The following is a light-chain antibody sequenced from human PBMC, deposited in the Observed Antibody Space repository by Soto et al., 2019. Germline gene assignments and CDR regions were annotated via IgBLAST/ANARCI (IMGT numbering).Light chain of an antibody. CDR2: EDS. CDR3: QSYAASDLII. V-gene: IGLV6-57*04. CDR1: SGSIVSNY. J-gene: IGLJ2*01. Sequence: NFMLTQPPSVSESPGKTVTISCTRSSGSIVSNYVQCYQQRPVSAPSTIIFEDSQRPTGVPDRFSGSIDHSSNSAFLPISGLRTEDEAAYYCQSYAASDLIIFGGGTKLTVL.